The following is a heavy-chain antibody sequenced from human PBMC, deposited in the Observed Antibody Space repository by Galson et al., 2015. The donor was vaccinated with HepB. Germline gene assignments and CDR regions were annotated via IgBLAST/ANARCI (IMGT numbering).Heavy chain of an antibody. Sequence: SLRLSCAASGFTFSSYAMHWVRQAPGKGLEWVAVISYDGSNKYYADSVKGRFTISRDNSKNTLYLQMNSLRAEDTAVYYCARDQAYSSGYAYYFDYWGQGTLVTVSS. CDR3: ARDQAYSSGYAYYFDY. CDR2: ISYDGSNK. J-gene: IGHJ4*02. D-gene: IGHD6-19*01. V-gene: IGHV3-30*04. CDR1: GFTFSSYA.